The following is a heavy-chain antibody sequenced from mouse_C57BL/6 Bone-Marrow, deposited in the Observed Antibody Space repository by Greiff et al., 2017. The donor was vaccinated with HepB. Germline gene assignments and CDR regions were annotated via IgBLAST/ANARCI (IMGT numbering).Heavy chain of an antibody. V-gene: IGHV1-64*01. J-gene: IGHJ4*01. D-gene: IGHD2-4*01. CDR3: ARGRLRWKDY. Sequence: QVQLQQPGAELVKPGASVKLSCKASGYTFTSYWMHWVKQRPGQGLEWIGMINPNSGSTNYNEKFKSKATLTADKSSSTAYMQLSSLTSEDSAVYYCARGRLRWKDYWGQGTSVTVSS. CDR2: INPNSGST. CDR1: GYTFTSYW.